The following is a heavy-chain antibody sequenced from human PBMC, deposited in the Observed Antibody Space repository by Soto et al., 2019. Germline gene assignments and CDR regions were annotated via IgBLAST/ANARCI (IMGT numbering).Heavy chain of an antibody. CDR3: ASGAMDV. Sequence: SETLSLTCTVSGGSISSYCWSWIRQPPGKGLEWIGYIYYSGSTNYNPSLKSRVTISVDTSKNQFSLKLSSVTAADTAVYYCASGAMDVWGKGTTVTVSS. CDR2: IYYSGST. CDR1: GGSISSYC. J-gene: IGHJ6*03. D-gene: IGHD3-16*01. V-gene: IGHV4-59*01.